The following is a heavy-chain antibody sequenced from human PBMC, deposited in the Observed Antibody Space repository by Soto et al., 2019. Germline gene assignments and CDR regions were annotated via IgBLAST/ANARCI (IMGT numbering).Heavy chain of an antibody. CDR2: IYHSGST. D-gene: IGHD3-3*01. J-gene: IGHJ4*02. CDR3: ARASSDFWSGYPFDY. CDR1: SGSISSSNW. V-gene: IGHV4-4*02. Sequence: QVQLQESGPGLVKPSGTLSLTCAVSSGSISSSNWWSWVRQPPGKGLEWIGEIYHSGSTNYNPSLKSRVTISVDKSKNQFSLKLSSVTAADTAVYYCARASSDFWSGYPFDYWGQGTLVTVSS.